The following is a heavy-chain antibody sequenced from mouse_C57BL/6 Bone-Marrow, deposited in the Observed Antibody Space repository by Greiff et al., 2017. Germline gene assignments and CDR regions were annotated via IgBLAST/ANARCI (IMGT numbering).Heavy chain of an antibody. J-gene: IGHJ4*01. CDR1: GYSITSDY. CDR3: AGDYGYIYGIAY. V-gene: IGHV3-8*01. CDR2: ISYSSST. Sequence: EVQLKESGPGLAKPSQTLSFTCSVTGYSITSDYWHWIRKFPGNKLEYMGYISYSSSTYNNPSLKSRISITRVTSTNQYYRQLNSVNTEDTSTYNCAGDYGYIYGIAYWGQGTSVTVSA. D-gene: IGHD2-2*01.